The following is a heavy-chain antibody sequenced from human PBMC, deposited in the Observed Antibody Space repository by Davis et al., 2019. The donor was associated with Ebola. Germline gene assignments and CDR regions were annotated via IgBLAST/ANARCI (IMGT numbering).Heavy chain of an antibody. Sequence: ESLKISCSVSGGSISSSSYYWGWIRQPPGKGLEWIGNIYYSGSTYYNPSLKSRVTISVDTSKNQFSLKLTSVTATDTAVYYCARFFVAATIDYWGRGTLVTVSS. J-gene: IGHJ4*02. D-gene: IGHD6-19*01. V-gene: IGHV4-39*01. CDR3: ARFFVAATIDY. CDR2: IYYSGST. CDR1: GGSISSSSYY.